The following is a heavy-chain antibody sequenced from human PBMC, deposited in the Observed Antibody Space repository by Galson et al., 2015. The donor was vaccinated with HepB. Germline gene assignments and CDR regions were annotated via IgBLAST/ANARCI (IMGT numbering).Heavy chain of an antibody. CDR1: GFMFSSYA. CDR3: ARELYDYSSSSYEGAIDV. J-gene: IGHJ3*01. V-gene: IGHV3-30-3*01. CDR2: IRYDGANE. Sequence: SLRLSCAASGFMFSSYAMHWVRQAPGKGLEWVAVIRYDGANEYYADSVKGRFTIYRDNSMNTLSLQMNSLRAEDTAVYYCARELYDYSSSSYEGAIDVRGQGTMVTVSS. D-gene: IGHD6-6*01.